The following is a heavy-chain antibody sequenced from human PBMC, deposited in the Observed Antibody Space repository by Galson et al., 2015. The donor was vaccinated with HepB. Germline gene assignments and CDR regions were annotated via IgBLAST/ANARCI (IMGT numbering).Heavy chain of an antibody. D-gene: IGHD5-24*01. CDR2: ISGHRNTI. Sequence: SLRLSCAASGFCISGYSMNWVRQAPGKGLEWLSYISGHRNTIYYTDAVKGRFTISRDNAKNSLFLQMNSLRVEDTAVYYCARERVMGWLQKSLGNLDPWGQGTLVTVSS. CDR1: GFCISGYS. CDR3: ARERVMGWLQKSLGNLDP. J-gene: IGHJ5*02. V-gene: IGHV3-48*04.